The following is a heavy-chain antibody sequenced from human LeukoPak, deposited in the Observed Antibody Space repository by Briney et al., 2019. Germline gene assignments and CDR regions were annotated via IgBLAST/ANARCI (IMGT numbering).Heavy chain of an antibody. CDR1: GFTFSNAW. CDR2: IKQDGSEK. J-gene: IGHJ4*02. V-gene: IGHV3-7*01. D-gene: IGHD3-16*02. CDR3: ARDLYDYVWGSYRHVDY. Sequence: GGSLRLSCAASGFTFSNAWMSWVRQAPGKGLKWVANIKQDGSEKYYVDSVKGRFTISRDNAKNSLYLQMNSLRAEDTAVYYCARDLYDYVWGSYRHVDYWGQGTLVTVSS.